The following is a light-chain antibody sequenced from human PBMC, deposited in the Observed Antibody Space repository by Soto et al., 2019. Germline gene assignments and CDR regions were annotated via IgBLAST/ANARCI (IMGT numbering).Light chain of an antibody. CDR1: SSDIGYYNS. J-gene: IGLJ2*01. V-gene: IGLV2-14*01. CDR3: SSYTTTSTRV. Sequence: QSALTQPASVSASPGQSITISCTGTSSDIGYYNSVSWYQQHPGTAPQLMIYDVSYRPSGISSRLSGSKSGNTASLTISGLQPEDEADYFCSSYTTTSTRVFGGGTKLTVL. CDR2: DVS.